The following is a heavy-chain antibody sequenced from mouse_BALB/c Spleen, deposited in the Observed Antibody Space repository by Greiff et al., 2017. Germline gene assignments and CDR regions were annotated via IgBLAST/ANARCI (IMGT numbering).Heavy chain of an antibody. CDR2: ISYSGST. Sequence: EVQLLESGPGLVKPSQSLSLTCTVTGYSITSDYAWNWIRQFPGNKLEWMGYISYSGSTSYNPSLKSRISITRDTSKNQFFLQLNSVTTEDTATYYCARWGDGTSFDYWGQGTTLTVSS. V-gene: IGHV3-2*02. D-gene: IGHD3-3*01. CDR1: GYSITSDYA. CDR3: ARWGDGTSFDY. J-gene: IGHJ2*01.